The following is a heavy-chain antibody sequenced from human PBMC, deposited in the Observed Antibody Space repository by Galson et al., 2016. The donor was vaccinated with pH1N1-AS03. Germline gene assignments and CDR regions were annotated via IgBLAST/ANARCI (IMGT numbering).Heavy chain of an antibody. V-gene: IGHV5-51*01. CDR2: IYPGDSDT. CDR1: GYTFTNYW. Sequence: QSGAEVKKPGESLKISCKGSGYTFTNYWIGWVRQMPGKGLEWMGTIYPGDSDTRYSPSCQGQVSISADKSIDPASLQWSSLKASDTAVYYCARRLGVWGHFSSSDVYYFDDWGQGTLLTVSS. J-gene: IGHJ4*02. CDR3: ARRLGVWGHFSSSDVYYFDD. D-gene: IGHD3-16*01.